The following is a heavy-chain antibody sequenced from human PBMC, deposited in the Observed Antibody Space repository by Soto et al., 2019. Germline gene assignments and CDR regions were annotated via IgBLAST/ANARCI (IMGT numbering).Heavy chain of an antibody. CDR2: ISYDGSNK. J-gene: IGHJ4*02. CDR1: GFPFSSYG. D-gene: IGHD2-15*01. V-gene: IGHV3-30*03. CDR3: AYCSGGSCYLFDY. Sequence: PGGSLRLSCAASGFPFSSYGMHWVRQAPGKGLEWVAVISYDGSNKYYADSVKGRFTISRDNSKNTLYLQMNSLRAEDTAVYYCAYCSGGSCYLFDYWGQGTLVTVSS.